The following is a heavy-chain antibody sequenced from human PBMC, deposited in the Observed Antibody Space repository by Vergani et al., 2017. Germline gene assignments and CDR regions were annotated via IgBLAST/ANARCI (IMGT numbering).Heavy chain of an antibody. J-gene: IGHJ5*02. V-gene: IGHV3-9*01. CDR1: GFTFDDYA. CDR3: AKAPNWNYERSWFDP. Sequence: EVQLVESGGGLVQPGRSLRLSCAASGFTFDDYAMHWVRQTPGKGLEWVSGISWNSGSIGYADSVKGRFTISRDSAKNSLYLQMNSLRAEDTALYYCAKAPNWNYERSWFDPWGQGTLVTVSS. D-gene: IGHD1-7*01. CDR2: ISWNSGSI.